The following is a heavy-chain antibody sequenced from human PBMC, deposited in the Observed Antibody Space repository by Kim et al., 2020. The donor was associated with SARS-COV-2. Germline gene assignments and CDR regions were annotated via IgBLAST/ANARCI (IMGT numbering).Heavy chain of an antibody. V-gene: IGHV1-3*01. D-gene: IGHD3-10*01. CDR2: T. Sequence: TKYSQRIKGRVTITRDTSASTAYMELSSLRSEDTAVYYCARDPGSNEFDYWGQGTLVTVSS. J-gene: IGHJ4*02. CDR3: ARDPGSNEFDY.